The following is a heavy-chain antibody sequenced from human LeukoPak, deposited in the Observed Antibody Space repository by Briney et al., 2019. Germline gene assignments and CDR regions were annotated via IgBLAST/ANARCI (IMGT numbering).Heavy chain of an antibody. CDR1: GYTFTGYY. Sequence: GASVKVSCKASGYTFTGYYMHWVRQAPGQGLEWMGIINPSGGSTSYAQKFQGRVTMTRDMSTSTVYMELSSLRSEDTAVYYCARDPYYDFWSGYFDYWGQGTLVTVSS. V-gene: IGHV1-46*01. D-gene: IGHD3-3*01. CDR3: ARDPYYDFWSGYFDY. CDR2: INPSGGST. J-gene: IGHJ4*02.